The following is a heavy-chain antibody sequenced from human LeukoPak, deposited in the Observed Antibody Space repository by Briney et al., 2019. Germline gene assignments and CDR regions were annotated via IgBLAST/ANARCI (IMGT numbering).Heavy chain of an antibody. D-gene: IGHD4-17*01. Sequence: GGSLRLSCAASGFTVSSNYMSWVRQAPGKGLEWVSVIYSGGSTYYADSVKGRFTISRDNSKNTLYLQMNSLRAEDTAVYYCATTLYGDYGMYYFGYWGQGTLVTVSS. CDR3: ATTLYGDYGMYYFGY. CDR1: GFTVSSNY. V-gene: IGHV3-53*01. J-gene: IGHJ4*02. CDR2: IYSGGST.